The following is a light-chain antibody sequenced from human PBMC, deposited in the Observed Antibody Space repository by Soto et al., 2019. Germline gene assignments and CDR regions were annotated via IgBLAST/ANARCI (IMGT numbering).Light chain of an antibody. Sequence: AIQMTQSPSSLSASVGDRVTISCRASQVIGNDLAWYQQKPGKAPRLLIFAASNLQSGVPSRFSGSGSGTDFTLTINRLQPEDFATYYCLQFYNFSWTFGQGTKVEIK. V-gene: IGKV1-6*01. CDR3: LQFYNFSWT. J-gene: IGKJ1*01. CDR1: QVIGND. CDR2: AAS.